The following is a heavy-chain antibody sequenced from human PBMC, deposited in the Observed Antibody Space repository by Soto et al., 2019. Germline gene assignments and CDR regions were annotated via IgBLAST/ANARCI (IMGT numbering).Heavy chain of an antibody. CDR2: INHSGST. V-gene: IGHV4-34*01. Sequence: SETLSLTCAVYGGSFSGYYWSWIRQPPGKGLEWIGEINHSGSTNYNPSLKSRVTISVDTSKNQFSLKLSSVTAADTAVYYCASGEDYYYGMDVWGQGTTVTVSS. J-gene: IGHJ6*02. CDR1: GGSFSGYY. CDR3: ASGEDYYYGMDV.